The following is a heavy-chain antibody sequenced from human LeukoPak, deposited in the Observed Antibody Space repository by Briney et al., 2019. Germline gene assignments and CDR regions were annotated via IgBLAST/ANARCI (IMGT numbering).Heavy chain of an antibody. CDR2: ISTYNGNT. CDR3: ARAWTKLSYSDY. V-gene: IGHV1-18*01. CDR1: DYTFTSYG. D-gene: IGHD2-21*01. J-gene: IGHJ4*02. Sequence: ASVKVSCKASDYTFTSYGITWVRQAPGQGLEWMGWISTYNGNTHYAQKVQGRVTMTTDTSTSTAYMELRSLRSDDTAVHYCARAWTKLSYSDYWGQGTLVTVSS.